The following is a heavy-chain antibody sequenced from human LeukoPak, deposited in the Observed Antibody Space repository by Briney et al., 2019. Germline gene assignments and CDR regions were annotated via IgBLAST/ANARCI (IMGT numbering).Heavy chain of an antibody. CDR2: IYYTGST. V-gene: IGHV4-59*01. CDR3: TRSLGVVIHGGMDV. D-gene: IGHD3-3*01. Sequence: SETLSLTCTVSGGSISSYHWSWIRQPPGQGLEWIGHIYYTGSTNYNPSLKSRVTISLDTSKNQFSLKLSSVTAADTAVYYCTRSLGVVIHGGMDVWGQGTTVTVSS. CDR1: GGSISSYH. J-gene: IGHJ6*02.